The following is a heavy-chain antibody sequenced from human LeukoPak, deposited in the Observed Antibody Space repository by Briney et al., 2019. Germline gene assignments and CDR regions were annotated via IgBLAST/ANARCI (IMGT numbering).Heavy chain of an antibody. CDR3: AKDEREGDDFDY. Sequence: GGSLRLSCAASGFTFSSYALSWVRQAPGKGLEWVSAISGSGGSTYYADSVKGRFTISRDNSKNTLYLQMNSLRAEDTAVYYCAKDEREGDDFDYWGQGTLVTVSS. J-gene: IGHJ4*02. CDR2: ISGSGGST. CDR1: GFTFSSYA. V-gene: IGHV3-23*01. D-gene: IGHD1-1*01.